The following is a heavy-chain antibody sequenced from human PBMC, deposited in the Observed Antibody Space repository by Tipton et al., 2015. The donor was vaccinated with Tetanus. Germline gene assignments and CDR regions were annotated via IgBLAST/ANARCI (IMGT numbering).Heavy chain of an antibody. V-gene: IGHV5-51*01. J-gene: IGHJ4*02. D-gene: IGHD6-6*01. CDR1: GYSFTSHW. Sequence: QLVQSGADVKKPGESLKISCKASGYSFTSHWIGWVRQMPGKGLEWMGMIFPDDSDTRYSPSFQGHVPFSVDKSTSTVYLQWSSLKASDTAIYFCARMYSTSSPFDHWGQGTLVAVSS. CDR3: ARMYSTSSPFDH. CDR2: IFPDDSDT.